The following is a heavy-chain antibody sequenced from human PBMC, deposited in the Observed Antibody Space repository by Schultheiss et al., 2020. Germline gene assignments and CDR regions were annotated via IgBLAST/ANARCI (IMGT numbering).Heavy chain of an antibody. CDR1: GDSVSSNSAA. D-gene: IGHD6-19*01. CDR2: TYYRSKWYN. V-gene: IGHV6-1*01. J-gene: IGHJ4*02. Sequence: SQTLSLTCAISGDSVSSNSAAWNWIRQSPSRGLEWLGRTYYRSKWYNDYAVSVKSRITINPDTSKNQFSLQLNSVTPEDTAVYYCARGVAVAGNRPYYFDYWGQGTLVTLSS. CDR3: ARGVAVAGNRPYYFDY.